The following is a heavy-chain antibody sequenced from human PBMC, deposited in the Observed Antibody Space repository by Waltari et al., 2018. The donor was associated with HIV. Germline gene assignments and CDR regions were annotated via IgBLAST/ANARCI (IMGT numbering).Heavy chain of an antibody. CDR3: ARASVANRYFDY. Sequence: QVQLQQWGAGLLRPSETLSRTCAVYGESLSNHFWSWIRQSPGKGLEWIGDIEYGGSTNYNPSLKSRVTISVDTSKNEFSLKVTSVTAADTAVYYCARASVANRYFDYWGQGALVTVSS. V-gene: IGHV4-34*01. CDR2: IEYGGST. D-gene: IGHD5-12*01. CDR1: GESLSNHF. J-gene: IGHJ4*02.